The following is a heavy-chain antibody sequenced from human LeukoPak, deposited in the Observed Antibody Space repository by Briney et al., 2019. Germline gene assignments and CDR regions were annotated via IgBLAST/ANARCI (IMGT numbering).Heavy chain of an antibody. V-gene: IGHV3-23*01. CDR2: ISGSGGST. CDR1: GFTFSSYA. J-gene: IGHJ5*02. CDR3: AKLRRDDSAYL. Sequence: GGSLRLSCEASGFTFSSYAMSWVRQAPGKGLEWVSAISGSGGSTYYADSVKGRFTISRDNSKNTLYLQMNSLRAEDTAVYYCAKLRRDDSAYLWGQGTLVTVSS. D-gene: IGHD3-22*01.